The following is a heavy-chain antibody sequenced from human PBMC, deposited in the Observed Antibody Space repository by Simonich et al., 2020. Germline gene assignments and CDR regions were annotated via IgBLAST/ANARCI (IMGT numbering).Heavy chain of an antibody. J-gene: IGHJ3*02. Sequence: EVQLVESGGGLVQPGGSLRLSCAASGFTFSSCWMSWVRQAPGKGLEWVANIKQDGSEKYYVDSVKGRFTISRDNAKNSLYLQMNSLRAEDTAVYYCACLGTGDAFDIWGQGTMVTVSS. CDR3: ACLGTGDAFDI. CDR2: IKQDGSEK. D-gene: IGHD3-9*01. V-gene: IGHV3-7*01. CDR1: GFTFSSCW.